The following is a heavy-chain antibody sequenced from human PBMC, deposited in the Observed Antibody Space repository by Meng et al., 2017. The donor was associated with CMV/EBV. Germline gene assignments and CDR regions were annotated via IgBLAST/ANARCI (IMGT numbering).Heavy chain of an antibody. V-gene: IGHV3-30*04. J-gene: IGHJ6*02. Sequence: GGSLRPSCAASGFTFSSYAMHWVRQAPGKGLEWVAVISYDGSNKYYADSVKGRFTISRDNSKNTLYLQMNSLRAEDTAVYYCARDSVGDIVVVPAAMKGAYYYYGMDVWGQGTTVTVSS. CDR2: ISYDGSNK. CDR3: ARDSVGDIVVVPAAMKGAYYYYGMDV. D-gene: IGHD2-2*01. CDR1: GFTFSSYA.